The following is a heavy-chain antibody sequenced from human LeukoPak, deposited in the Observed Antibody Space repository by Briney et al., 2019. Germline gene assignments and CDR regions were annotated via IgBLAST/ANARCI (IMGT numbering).Heavy chain of an antibody. CDR3: ARALSWTTNSYYYMDV. D-gene: IGHD3/OR15-3a*01. V-gene: IGHV1-8*01. J-gene: IGHJ6*03. CDR1: GYTFTSYD. Sequence: ASVKVSCKASGYTFTSYDINWVRQATGQGLEWMGWMNPNSGNTGYAQRFQGRVTMTKNTSITTAYMELSSLRSEDTAVYYCARALSWTTNSYYYMDVWGKGTTVTVSS. CDR2: MNPNSGNT.